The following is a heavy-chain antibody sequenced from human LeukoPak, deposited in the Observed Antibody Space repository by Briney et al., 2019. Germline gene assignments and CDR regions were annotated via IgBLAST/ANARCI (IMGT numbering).Heavy chain of an antibody. V-gene: IGHV3-23*01. CDR3: AKSDFWGGYYMSWYFDL. J-gene: IGHJ2*01. Sequence: SGGSLRLSCAASGFTFSSYAMSWVRQAPGKGLEWVSAISGSGGSTYYADSVKGRSTISRDDSKNTLYLQMNSLRAEDTAVYYCAKSDFWGGYYMSWYFDLWGRGTLVTVSS. D-gene: IGHD3-3*01. CDR2: ISGSGGST. CDR1: GFTFSSYA.